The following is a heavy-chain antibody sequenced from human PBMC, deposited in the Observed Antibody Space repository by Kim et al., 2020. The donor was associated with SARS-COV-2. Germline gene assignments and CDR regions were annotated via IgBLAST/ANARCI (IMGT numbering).Heavy chain of an antibody. D-gene: IGHD6-13*01. CDR3: ARHGRSSSSWYGMDY. Sequence: PSRKGRFTISVDTSKNQFSLKLSSVTAADTAVYYWARHGRSSSSWYGMDYWGQGTLVTVSS. V-gene: IGHV4-39*01. J-gene: IGHJ4*02.